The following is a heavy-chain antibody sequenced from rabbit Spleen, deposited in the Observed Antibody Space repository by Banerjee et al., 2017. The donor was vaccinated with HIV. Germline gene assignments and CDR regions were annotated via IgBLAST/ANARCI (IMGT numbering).Heavy chain of an antibody. J-gene: IGHJ4*01. D-gene: IGHD2-1*01. Sequence: QEQLEESGGGLVKPGGSLTLTCTASGFDFNSYWMCWVRQTPGKGLEWIVCITADSGSTYYASWAKGRFTISKTSSTTVTLQMTSLTAADTATYFCARGSATMTMVITGFYLNLWGPGTLVTVS. CDR3: ARGSATMTMVITGFYLNL. CDR1: GFDFNSYW. V-gene: IGHV1S45*01. CDR2: ITADSGST.